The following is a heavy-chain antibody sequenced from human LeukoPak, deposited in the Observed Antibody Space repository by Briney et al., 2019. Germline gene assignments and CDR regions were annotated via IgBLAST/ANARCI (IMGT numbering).Heavy chain of an antibody. Sequence: GGSLRLSCAASGFTFSYYGMHWVLQAPGKGLEWLAVISYDGSNKYYADSVKGRFTISRDNSKNTLYLQMNSLRAEDMAVYYCVKRWTGTTIGQQDYWGQGTLVTVSS. CDR3: VKRWTGTTIGQQDY. V-gene: IGHV3-30*18. J-gene: IGHJ4*02. D-gene: IGHD1-1*01. CDR1: GFTFSYYG. CDR2: ISYDGSNK.